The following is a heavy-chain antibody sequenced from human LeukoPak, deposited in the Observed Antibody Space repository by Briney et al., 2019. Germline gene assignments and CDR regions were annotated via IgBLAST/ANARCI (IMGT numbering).Heavy chain of an antibody. CDR3: ARARIGDSSGYYG. J-gene: IGHJ4*02. Sequence: GASVKVSCKASGYTFTSYAISWVRQAPGQGLEWMGGIIPIFGTANYAQKFQGRVTITADESTSTAYMELSGLRSEDTAVYYRARARIGDSSGYYGWGQGTLVTVSS. CDR2: IIPIFGTA. CDR1: GYTFTSYA. V-gene: IGHV1-69*13. D-gene: IGHD3-22*01.